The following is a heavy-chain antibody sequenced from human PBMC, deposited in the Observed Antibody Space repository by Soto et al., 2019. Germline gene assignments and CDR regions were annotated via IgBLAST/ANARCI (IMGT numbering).Heavy chain of an antibody. V-gene: IGHV6-1*01. J-gene: IGHJ5*02. CDR3: ARDPSFNYGGNSFWFDP. CDR2: TYYRSKWYN. D-gene: IGHD4-17*01. Sequence: PSRGLEWLGRTYYRSKWYNDYAVSVKSRITINPDTSKNQFSLQLNSVTPEDTAVYYCARDPSFNYGGNSFWFDPWGQGTLVTVSS.